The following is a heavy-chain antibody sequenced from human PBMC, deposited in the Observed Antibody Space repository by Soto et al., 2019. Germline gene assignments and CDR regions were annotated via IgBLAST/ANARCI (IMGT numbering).Heavy chain of an antibody. V-gene: IGHV1-69*01. CDR2: IIPVFGLV. D-gene: IGHD3-22*01. J-gene: IGHJ6*01. Sequence: QVHLLLQSGAEVKKPGSSVKVSCKASGGTPSNSAISWVRQAPGQGLEWVGGIIPVFGLVKYAQNFQGRVTITADESTNTAYMELSSLRPEDTAVYYCAGGRIVVVGSRAYYGMDVWGQGTTVTFSS. CDR3: AGGRIVVVGSRAYYGMDV. CDR1: GGTPSNSA.